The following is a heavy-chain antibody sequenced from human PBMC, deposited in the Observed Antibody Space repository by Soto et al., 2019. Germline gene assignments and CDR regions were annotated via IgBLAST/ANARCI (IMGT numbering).Heavy chain of an antibody. D-gene: IGHD3-22*01. Sequence: ESLKVACKGSGYSFTSYGIGLVRQMPGKGLEWMGIIYPGDSDTRYSPSFQGQATISADKSISTAYLQWSSLKASDTAMYYCARTPFDYEKAGMDVCGQGTTVTVSS. CDR3: ARTPFDYEKAGMDV. V-gene: IGHV5-51*01. CDR2: IYPGDSDT. CDR1: GYSFTSYG. J-gene: IGHJ6*02.